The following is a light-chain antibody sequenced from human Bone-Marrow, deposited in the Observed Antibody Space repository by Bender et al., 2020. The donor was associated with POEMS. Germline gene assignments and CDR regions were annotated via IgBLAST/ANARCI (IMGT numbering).Light chain of an antibody. Sequence: QSALTQPASVSGSPGQSITISCTGTSNDIGSYNYVSWYQQEPGKAPKLMIFDVRNRPSGVSNRFSGSKSGNAASLTISGLQPEDEADYYCGSYTRSNTFLFGGGTRLTVL. J-gene: IGLJ2*01. CDR3: GSYTRSNTFL. CDR1: SNDIGSYNY. V-gene: IGLV2-14*01. CDR2: DVR.